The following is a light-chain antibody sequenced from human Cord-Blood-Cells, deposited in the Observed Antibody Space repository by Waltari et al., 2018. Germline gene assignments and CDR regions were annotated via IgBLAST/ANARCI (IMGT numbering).Light chain of an antibody. Sequence: SYELTQPPSVSVSLGQMARITCSGEALPKKYAYWYQQKPGQFPVLVIYKDSKRPSGIPERFSGSSAGTIVTLTISGGQAEDEADYCCLSADSSGTWVFGGGTKLTVL. CDR1: ALPKKY. V-gene: IGLV3-16*01. CDR2: KDS. J-gene: IGLJ3*02. CDR3: LSADSSGTWV.